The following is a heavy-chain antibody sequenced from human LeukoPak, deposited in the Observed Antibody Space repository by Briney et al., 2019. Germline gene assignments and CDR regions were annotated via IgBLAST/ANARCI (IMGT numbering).Heavy chain of an antibody. Sequence: PGGSLRLSCAASGFMFSSYWMSWVRQAPGKGLEWVADIKEDGSEKSYVDSVKGRFTISRDNAKNSLYLQMDSLTAEDTAVYYCTRKGSQWDFLVDYWGQGTRVAVSP. CDR2: IKEDGSEK. CDR3: TRKGSQWDFLVDY. V-gene: IGHV3-7*01. J-gene: IGHJ4*02. D-gene: IGHD2/OR15-2a*01. CDR1: GFMFSSYW.